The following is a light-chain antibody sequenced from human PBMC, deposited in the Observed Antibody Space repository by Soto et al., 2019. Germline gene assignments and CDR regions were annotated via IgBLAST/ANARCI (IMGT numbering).Light chain of an antibody. CDR1: QSVSSSY. CDR3: HHYNNWWA. CDR2: GAS. V-gene: IGKV3-15*01. J-gene: IGKJ1*01. Sequence: EIVFTQSPGTLSLSPGERATLSCRASQSVSSSYLAWYQQKPGQAPRLLIYGASTRATGIPDRFSGSGSGTEFSLTINSLQSEDFAVYYCHHYNNWWAFGQGTKVDI.